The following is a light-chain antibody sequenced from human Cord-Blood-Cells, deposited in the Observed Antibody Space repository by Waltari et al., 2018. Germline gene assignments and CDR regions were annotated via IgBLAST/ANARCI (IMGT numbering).Light chain of an antibody. Sequence: DIVMTQSPLSLPVPPGEPASISCRSSQRLLHSNGYNYLDWYLQKPGQSPQLLIYLGSNRAAGVPDRFSGSGSGTDFTLKISRVEAEDVGVYDCMQALQTPFTFGPGTKVDIK. J-gene: IGKJ3*01. V-gene: IGKV2-28*01. CDR2: LGS. CDR3: MQALQTPFT. CDR1: QRLLHSNGYNY.